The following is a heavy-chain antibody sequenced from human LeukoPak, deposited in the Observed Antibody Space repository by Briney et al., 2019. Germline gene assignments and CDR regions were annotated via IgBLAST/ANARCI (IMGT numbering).Heavy chain of an antibody. J-gene: IGHJ4*02. Sequence: GGSLRLSCAASGFTFSDYYMSWIRQAPGKGLEWVSAISGSGGSTYYAGSVKGRFTISRDNSKNTLYLQMNSLRAEDTAVYYCAKCISSWYIPNFDYWGQGTLVTVSS. V-gene: IGHV3-23*01. CDR1: GFTFSDYY. CDR3: AKCISSWYIPNFDY. D-gene: IGHD6-13*01. CDR2: ISGSGGST.